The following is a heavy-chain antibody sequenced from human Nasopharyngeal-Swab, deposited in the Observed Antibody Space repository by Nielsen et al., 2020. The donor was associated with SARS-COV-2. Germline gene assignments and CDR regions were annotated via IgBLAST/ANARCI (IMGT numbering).Heavy chain of an antibody. V-gene: IGHV3-74*01. Sequence: GESLKISCAASGFTFSTYWMHWVRQVPGKGLVWVSRIHKDGKTTTYADSVKGRFTISRDNAKSTLYLQMNSLRAEDTAVYYCASALVWFGEIWFDPWGQGTLVTVSS. CDR3: ASALVWFGEIWFDP. CDR2: IHKDGKTT. CDR1: GFTFSTYW. J-gene: IGHJ5*02. D-gene: IGHD3-10*01.